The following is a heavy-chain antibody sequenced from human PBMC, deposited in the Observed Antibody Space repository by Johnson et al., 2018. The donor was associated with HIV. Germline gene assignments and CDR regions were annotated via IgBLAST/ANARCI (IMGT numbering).Heavy chain of an antibody. CDR3: ARGQGGIQLWFDGFDI. V-gene: IGHV3-30*03. CDR1: GFPFSCYG. J-gene: IGHJ3*02. D-gene: IGHD5-18*01. Sequence: VPLVESGGGVVPPGRSLRLSCAASGFPFSCYGMHWVRQAPGKGLDWVAVISYDGSNKYYVDSVKGRFTVSRDNAKNSLYLQMNSLRAEDMAVYYCARGQGGIQLWFDGFDIWGQGTMVTVSS. CDR2: ISYDGSNK.